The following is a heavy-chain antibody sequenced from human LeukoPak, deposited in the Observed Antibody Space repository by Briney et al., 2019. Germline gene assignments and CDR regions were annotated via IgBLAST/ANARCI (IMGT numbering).Heavy chain of an antibody. CDR1: GYTFTSYY. CDR2: INPSGGST. J-gene: IGHJ6*03. Sequence: ASVKVSCKASGYTFTSYYMHWVRRAPGQGLEWMGIINPSGGSTSYAQKFQGRVTMTRDMSTSTVYMELSSLRSEDTAVYYCARDKAARTYYYYYYMDVWGKGTTVTVSS. CDR3: ARDKAARTYYYYYYMDV. D-gene: IGHD6-6*01. V-gene: IGHV1-46*01.